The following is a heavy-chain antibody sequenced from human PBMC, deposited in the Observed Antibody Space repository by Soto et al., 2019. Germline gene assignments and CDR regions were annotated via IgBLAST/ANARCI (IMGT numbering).Heavy chain of an antibody. CDR3: ASSYGSGYRAFDY. V-gene: IGHV1-69*02. J-gene: IGHJ4*02. CDR2: INPILSMS. D-gene: IGHD3-10*01. CDR1: GDTFTFYS. Sequence: QVQSVQSGAEVKKPGSSVRVSCKASGDTFTFYSINWVRQAPGLGPELMGRINPILSMSNYAQRFQGRVTMPADKSTSTAYRELSSLRSEDTAMYDCASSYGSGYRAFDYWGQGALVTVSS.